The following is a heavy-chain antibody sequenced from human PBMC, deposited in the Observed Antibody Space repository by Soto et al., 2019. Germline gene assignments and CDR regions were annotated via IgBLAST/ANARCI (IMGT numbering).Heavy chain of an antibody. CDR3: ARDWTPLDY. V-gene: IGHV3-7*05. D-gene: IGHD2-15*01. Sequence: GGSLRLSCAASGFTFRSYWMSWVRQAPGKGLEWVANIKQDGSEKYYVDSVKGRFTVSRDNAKNSLYLQMNSLRAEDTAVYYCARDWTPLDYWGQGTLVTVSS. CDR1: GFTFRSYW. CDR2: IKQDGSEK. J-gene: IGHJ4*02.